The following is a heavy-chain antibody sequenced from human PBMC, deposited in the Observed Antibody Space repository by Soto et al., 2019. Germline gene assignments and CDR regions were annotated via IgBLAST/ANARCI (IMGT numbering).Heavy chain of an antibody. CDR1: GGTFSSYA. CDR2: IIPIFGTA. CDR3: ARDRGPYNWNDGFDY. J-gene: IGHJ4*02. V-gene: IGHV1-69*06. Sequence: HVQLVQSGAEVKKPGSSVKVSCKASGGTFSSYAISWVRQAPGQGLEWMGGIIPIFGTANYAQKFQGRVKITEDKSTSTAYMELSSLRAEDTAVYYCARDRGPYNWNDGFDYWGQGTLVTVSS. D-gene: IGHD1-20*01.